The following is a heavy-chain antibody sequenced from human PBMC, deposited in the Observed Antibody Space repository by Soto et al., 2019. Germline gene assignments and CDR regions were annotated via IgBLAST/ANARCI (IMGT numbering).Heavy chain of an antibody. D-gene: IGHD1-7*01. CDR1: GDSVSSNSAA. CDR3: ARDQLEIRIAHDAFDI. CDR2: TYYRSKWYN. Sequence: SQTLSLTCAISGDSVSSNSAAWNWIRQSPSRGLEWLGRTYYRSKWYNDYAVSVKSRITINPDTSKNQFSLQLNSVTPEDTAVYYCARDQLEIRIAHDAFDIWGQGTMVTV. J-gene: IGHJ3*02. V-gene: IGHV6-1*01.